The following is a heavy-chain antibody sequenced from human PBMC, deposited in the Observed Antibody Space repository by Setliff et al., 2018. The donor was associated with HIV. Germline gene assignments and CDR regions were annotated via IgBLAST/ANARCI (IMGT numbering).Heavy chain of an antibody. CDR3: ARYALCSDDCSDEGADI. D-gene: IGHD2-21*01. J-gene: IGHJ4*02. CDR2: INLYKDDT. Sequence: ASVKVSCKAPGYTFSSYATTWVRQAPGQGLEWMGSINLYKDDTHYAQKFQDRVAMTADTSTNTVYMELRSLRSDDTAVYYCARYALCSDDCSDEGADIWGQGALVTVSS. CDR1: GYTFSSYA. V-gene: IGHV1-18*01.